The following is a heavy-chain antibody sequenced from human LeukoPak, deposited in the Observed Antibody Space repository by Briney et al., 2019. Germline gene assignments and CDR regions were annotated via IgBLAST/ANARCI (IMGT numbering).Heavy chain of an antibody. CDR2: INPNSGGT. Sequence: KAXXXTFXGYYMXWVRQAPGQGLEWMGWINPNSGGTNYAQKFQGRVTMTRDTSISTAYMELSRLRSDDTAVYYCAREGGIGQYYFDYWGQGTLVTVSS. CDR1: XXTFXGYY. D-gene: IGHD2-21*01. J-gene: IGHJ4*02. CDR3: AREGGIGQYYFDY. V-gene: IGHV1-2*02.